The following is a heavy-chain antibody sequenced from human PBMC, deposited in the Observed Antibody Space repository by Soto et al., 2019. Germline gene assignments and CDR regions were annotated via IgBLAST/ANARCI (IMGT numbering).Heavy chain of an antibody. CDR3: ARDVRLLWFGSPGCYFDY. CDR1: GFTFSSYA. CDR2: ISYDGSNK. D-gene: IGHD3-10*01. V-gene: IGHV3-30-3*01. J-gene: IGHJ4*02. Sequence: QVQLVESGGGVVQPGRSLRLSCAASGFTFSSYAMHWVRQAPGKGLEWVAVISYDGSNKYYADPVQGRFTISRDNSKNTLYLQINSLRAEDTAVYYCARDVRLLWFGSPGCYFDYWVQGPLVTVSS.